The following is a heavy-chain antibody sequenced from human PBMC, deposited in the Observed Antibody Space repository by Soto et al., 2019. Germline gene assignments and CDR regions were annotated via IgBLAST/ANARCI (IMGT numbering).Heavy chain of an antibody. CDR1: GYTFTGHY. J-gene: IGHJ6*02. V-gene: IGHV1-2*02. D-gene: IGHD3-10*01. Sequence: QVQLVQSGAEVKRPGASVKVSCKASGYTFTGHYMHWVRQVSGKRLEHLGWLKSDNGSTYYAPKFQGRVTFTTDTSTSTAYMELNGLQSDDTAVYFCARDLGPLGSGTACPLYGLDIWGQGTTVVVS. CDR3: ARDLGPLGSGTACPLYGLDI. CDR2: LKSDNGST.